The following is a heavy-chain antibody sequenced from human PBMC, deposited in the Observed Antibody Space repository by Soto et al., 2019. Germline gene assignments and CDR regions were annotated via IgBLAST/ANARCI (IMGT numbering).Heavy chain of an antibody. J-gene: IGHJ5*02. CDR3: AGGRSTSRPGEYNWFDP. D-gene: IGHD2-2*01. V-gene: IGHV3-9*01. CDR1: GFTFDDYA. Sequence: GGSLRLSCAASGFTFDDYAMHWVRQAPGKGLEWVSGISWNSGSIGYADSVKGRFTISRDNAKNSLYLQMNSLRAEDTALYYCAGGRSTSRPGEYNWFDPWGQGTLVTVPQ. CDR2: ISWNSGSI.